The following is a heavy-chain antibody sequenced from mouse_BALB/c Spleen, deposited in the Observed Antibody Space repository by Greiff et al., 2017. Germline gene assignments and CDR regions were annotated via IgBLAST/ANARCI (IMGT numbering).Heavy chain of an antibody. Sequence: EVQLQQSGPELMKPGASVKISCKASGYSFTSYYMHWVKQSHGKSLEWIGYIDPFNGGTSYNQKFKGKATLTVDKSSSTAYMHLSSLTSEDSAVYYCGYDYDGAWFAYWGQGTLVTVSA. CDR3: GYDYDGAWFAY. CDR1: GYSFTSYY. J-gene: IGHJ3*01. V-gene: IGHV1S135*01. D-gene: IGHD2-4*01. CDR2: IDPFNGGT.